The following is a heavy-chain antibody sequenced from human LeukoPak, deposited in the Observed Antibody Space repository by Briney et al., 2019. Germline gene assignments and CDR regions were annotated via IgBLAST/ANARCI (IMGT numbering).Heavy chain of an antibody. D-gene: IGHD3-16*01. V-gene: IGHV3-23*01. Sequence: GGSLRLSCAASGFTFSSYAMSWVRQAPGKGLEWVSAIGGSGGSTYYADSVKGRFTISRDNSKNTLYLQMNSLRAEDTAVYYCAKDGALYYYYYYMDVWGKGTTVTVSS. CDR2: IGGSGGST. J-gene: IGHJ6*03. CDR3: AKDGALYYYYYYMDV. CDR1: GFTFSSYA.